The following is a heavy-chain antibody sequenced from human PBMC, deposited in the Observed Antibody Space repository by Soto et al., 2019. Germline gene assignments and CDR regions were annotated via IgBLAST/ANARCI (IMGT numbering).Heavy chain of an antibody. V-gene: IGHV1-46*03. CDR2: INPSGGST. Sequence: ASVKVSCKASGYTFTSYYMHWVRQAPGQGLEWMGIINPSGGSTSYAQKFQGRVTMTRDTSTSTVYMELSSLRSEDTAVYYCASPSIAVAGPNDAFDIWGQGTMVTVS. CDR3: ASPSIAVAGPNDAFDI. CDR1: GYTFTSYY. J-gene: IGHJ3*02. D-gene: IGHD6-19*01.